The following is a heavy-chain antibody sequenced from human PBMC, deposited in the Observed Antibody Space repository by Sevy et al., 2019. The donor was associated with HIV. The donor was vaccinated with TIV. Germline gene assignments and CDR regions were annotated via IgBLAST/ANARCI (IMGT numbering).Heavy chain of an antibody. CDR3: ARDYTAAAAEGYYYGMDV. CDR2: ISSSSSYI. V-gene: IGHV3-21*01. CDR1: GFTFSSYS. J-gene: IGHJ6*02. Sequence: GGSLRLSCAASGFTFSSYSMNWVRQAPGKGLEWVSSISSSSSYIYYAHSVKGRFTISRDNAKNSLYLQMNSLRAEDTAVYYCARDYTAAAAEGYYYGMDVWGQGTTVTVSS. D-gene: IGHD6-13*01.